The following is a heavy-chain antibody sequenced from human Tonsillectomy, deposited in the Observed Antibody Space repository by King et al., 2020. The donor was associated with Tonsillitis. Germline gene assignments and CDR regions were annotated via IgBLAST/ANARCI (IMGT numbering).Heavy chain of an antibody. CDR3: SRVPKPFPTNTGMVGAPQLYYYYYGMDG. CDR1: GGTFSSYA. J-gene: IGHJ6*02. CDR2: IIPILGIA. Sequence: MQLVQSGAEVKKPGSSVKVSCKASGGTFSSYAISWVRQAPGQGLEWMGRIIPILGIANYAQKFQGRVTITADKSTSTAYMELRSLRSGDTAVYYWSRVPKPFPTNTGMVGAPQLYYYYYGMDGWGQGTTVTVSS. D-gene: IGHD1-26*01. V-gene: IGHV1-69*09.